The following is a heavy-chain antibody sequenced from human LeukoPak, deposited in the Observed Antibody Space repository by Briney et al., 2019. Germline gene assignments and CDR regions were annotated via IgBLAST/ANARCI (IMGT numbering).Heavy chain of an antibody. J-gene: IGHJ6*03. CDR2: INPGGST. Sequence: PETLSPTRAVYAGSFSDYYWSWIRQPPEKVLEWIGEINPGGSTNYNPSLKSRVTISIDTSKNQFSLKLDSVTAADTAVYYCARAIVVLRPPPPYYYYFYMDVWGKGTTVTVSS. D-gene: IGHD2-21*01. CDR3: ARAIVVLRPPPPYYYYFYMDV. CDR1: AGSFSDYY. V-gene: IGHV4-34*01.